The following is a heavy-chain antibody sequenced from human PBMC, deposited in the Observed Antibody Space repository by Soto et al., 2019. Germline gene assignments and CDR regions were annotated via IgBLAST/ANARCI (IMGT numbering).Heavy chain of an antibody. V-gene: IGHV3-33*01. CDR2: IWYDGSNK. CDR3: ARCEPTRYYYDSSGYYSYYYGMDV. Sequence: GGSLRLSCAASGFTFSSYGMHWVRQAPGKGLEWVAVIWYDGSNKYYADSVKGRFTISRDNSKNTLYLQMNSLRAEDTAVYYCARCEPTRYYYDSSGYYSYYYGMDVWGQGTTVTVSS. D-gene: IGHD3-22*01. J-gene: IGHJ6*02. CDR1: GFTFSSYG.